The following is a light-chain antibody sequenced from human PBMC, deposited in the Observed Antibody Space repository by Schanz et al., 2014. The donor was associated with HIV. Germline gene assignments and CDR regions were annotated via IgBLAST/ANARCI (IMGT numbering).Light chain of an antibody. J-gene: IGLJ2*01. CDR1: KLGDKY. CDR2: QDS. Sequence: ELTQPPSVSVSPGQTASITCSGDKLGDKYACWYQQKPGQSPVLVIYQDSKRPSGIPERFSGSNSGNTATLTISGTQAMDEADYYCQAWDSRSVVFGGGTKLTVL. V-gene: IGLV3-1*01. CDR3: QAWDSRSVV.